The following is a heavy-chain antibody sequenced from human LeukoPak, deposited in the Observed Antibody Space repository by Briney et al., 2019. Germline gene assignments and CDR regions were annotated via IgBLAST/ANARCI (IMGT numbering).Heavy chain of an antibody. J-gene: IGHJ4*02. CDR2: IYSGGNT. CDR1: GFTFSNYA. CDR3: ARDPGSLYDDPGY. V-gene: IGHV3-53*01. Sequence: GGSLRLSCAASGFTFSNYAVHWVRQAPGKGLEWVSVIYSGGNTYYADSVKGRFTISRDNSKNTLYLQMSSLRAEDTAVYYCARDPGSLYDDPGYWGQGTLVTVSS. D-gene: IGHD3-3*01.